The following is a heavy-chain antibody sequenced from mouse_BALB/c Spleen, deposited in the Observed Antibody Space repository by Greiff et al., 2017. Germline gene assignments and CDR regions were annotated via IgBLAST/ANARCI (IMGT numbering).Heavy chain of an antibody. CDR1: GYTFTSYT. CDR3: EKQIYYGYDCFFDY. V-gene: IGHV1-4*01. Sequence: QVQLQQSGAELVRPGASVKMSCKASGYTFTSYTMHWVKQRPGQGLEWIGYINPSSGYTNYNQKFKDKATLTTDKSSSTAYMQLISLTSEDSAVYYGEKQIYYGYDCFFDYWGQGTTLTVSS. D-gene: IGHD2-2*01. CDR2: INPSSGYT. J-gene: IGHJ2*01.